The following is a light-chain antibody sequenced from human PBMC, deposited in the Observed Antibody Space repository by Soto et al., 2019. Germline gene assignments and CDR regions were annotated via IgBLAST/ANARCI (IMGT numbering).Light chain of an antibody. CDR1: SSDVGGYNY. J-gene: IGLJ1*01. CDR2: EVS. CDR3: SSYTLTSTYV. V-gene: IGLV2-14*01. Sequence: QSVLTQPASVSGSPGQSITISCTGTSSDVGGYNYVSWYQQHPGKAPKLMIYEVSDRPSGVSNRFSGSKSGNTASLTISGLQAEDEDDYYCSSYTLTSTYVFGTGTNVT.